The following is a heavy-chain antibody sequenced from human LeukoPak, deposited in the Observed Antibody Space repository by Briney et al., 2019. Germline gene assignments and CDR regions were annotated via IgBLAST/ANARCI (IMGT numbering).Heavy chain of an antibody. CDR1: GGTFSSYA. D-gene: IGHD6-19*01. V-gene: IGHV1-69*13. CDR2: IIPIFGTA. J-gene: IGHJ4*01. CDR3: ARPIAVAGTFDY. Sequence: ASVKVSCKASGGTFSSYAISWVRQAPGQGLDWMGGIIPIFGTANYAQKFQGRVTITADESTSTAYMALSSLRSDDTAVYHCARPIAVAGTFDYWGQGTLVTVSS.